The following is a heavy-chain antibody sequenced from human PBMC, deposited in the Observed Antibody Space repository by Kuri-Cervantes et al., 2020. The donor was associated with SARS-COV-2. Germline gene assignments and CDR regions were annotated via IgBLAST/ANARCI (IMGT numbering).Heavy chain of an antibody. D-gene: IGHD3-22*01. CDR2: ISSSGSTI. Sequence: LSLTCAASGFTFSSYWMSWIRQAPGKGLEWVSYISSSGSTIYYADSVKGRFTISRDNAKNSLYLQMNSLRAEDTAVYYCANPGGYYDSSGFWGQGTRVTVSS. CDR3: ANPGGYYDSSGF. J-gene: IGHJ4*02. V-gene: IGHV3-11*04. CDR1: GFTFSSYW.